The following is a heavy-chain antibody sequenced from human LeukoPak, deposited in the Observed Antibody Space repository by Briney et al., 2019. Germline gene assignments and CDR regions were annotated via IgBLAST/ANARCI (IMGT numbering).Heavy chain of an antibody. CDR1: SASITSSPYF. CDR2: IYYSGST. J-gene: IGHJ5*02. CDR3: ARGGYYGSGNDFRFDP. D-gene: IGHD3-10*01. Sequence: KASETLSLTCTVSSASITSSPYFWSWIRQPPGKGLEWIGYIYYSGSTNYNPSLKSRVTISVDTSKNQFSLKLSSVTAADTAVYYCARGGYYGSGNDFRFDPWGQGTLVTVSS. V-gene: IGHV4-61*01.